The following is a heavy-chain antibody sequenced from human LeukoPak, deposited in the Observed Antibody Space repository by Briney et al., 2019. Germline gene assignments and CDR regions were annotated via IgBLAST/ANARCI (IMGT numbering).Heavy chain of an antibody. J-gene: IGHJ4*02. V-gene: IGHV4-31*02. Sequence: LRLSCAASGFTFSSYAMSWIRQHPGKGLEWIGFIYYSGTTYYNPSLKSRLTLSKDTSKNHFSLTLSSVTAADTAVYYCARAHGSGGDYFDYWGQGTLVTVSS. CDR2: IYYSGTT. D-gene: IGHD5-12*01. CDR1: GFTFSSYA. CDR3: ARAHGSGGDYFDY.